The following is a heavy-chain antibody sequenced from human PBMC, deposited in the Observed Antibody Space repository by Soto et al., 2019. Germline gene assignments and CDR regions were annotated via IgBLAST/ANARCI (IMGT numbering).Heavy chain of an antibody. CDR2: IIPVFGTP. D-gene: IGHD4-17*01. Sequence: QVQLGQSGAEVKKPGSSVKVSCKASGGPFSNYGISWVRQVPGQGLEWMGGIIPVFGTPNYAQKFQGRVTITADRSTRTAYMELSSLRSEDTALYYCARDRHDYGDYYYGMEVWGQGTTVTVSS. CDR1: GGPFSNYG. J-gene: IGHJ6*02. V-gene: IGHV1-69*06. CDR3: ARDRHDYGDYYYGMEV.